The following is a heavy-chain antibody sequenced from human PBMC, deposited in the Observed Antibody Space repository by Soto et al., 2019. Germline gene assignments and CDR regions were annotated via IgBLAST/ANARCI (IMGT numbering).Heavy chain of an antibody. CDR1: GFTFSSYA. J-gene: IGHJ4*02. V-gene: IGHV3-30-3*01. D-gene: IGHD6-19*01. CDR2: ISYDGSNK. CDR3: AKGGRQWLVTSDFNY. Sequence: GGSLRLSCAASGFTFSSYAMHWVRQAPGKGLEWVAVISYDGSNKYYADSVKGRFTISRDSSKNTVSLEMNSLRAEDTAVYYCAKGGRQWLVTSDFNYWGQGALVTAPQ.